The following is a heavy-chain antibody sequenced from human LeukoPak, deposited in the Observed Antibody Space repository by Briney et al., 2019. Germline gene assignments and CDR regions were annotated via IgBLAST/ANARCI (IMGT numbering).Heavy chain of an antibody. D-gene: IGHD6-6*01. V-gene: IGHV1-24*01. CDR2: FDPEDGET. CDR3: ATVPYSSSPGNYFDY. J-gene: IGHJ4*02. CDR1: GYTLTELS. Sequence: ASVKVSCKVSGYTLTELSMHWVRQAPGKGLEWMGGFDPEDGETIYAQKFQGRVTMTEDTSTDTAYMELSSLRSEDTAVYYCATVPYSSSPGNYFDYWGQGTLVTVSS.